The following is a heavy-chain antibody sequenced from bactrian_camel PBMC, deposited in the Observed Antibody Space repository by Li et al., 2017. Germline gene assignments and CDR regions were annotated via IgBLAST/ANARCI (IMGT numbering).Heavy chain of an antibody. Sequence: HVQLVESGGGSVQAGGSLRLSCASSEPAFSRRCMGWFRQAPGKEREGVARISSKGSITRYADSVKGRFTISRDNAKNTVYLQMDALKPEDTAVYYCAAKEGYGCNRWSAYNSWGQGTQVTVS. CDR1: EPAFSRRC. CDR2: ISSKGSIT. J-gene: IGHJ4*01. CDR3: AAKEGYGCNRWSAYNS. V-gene: IGHV3S68*01. D-gene: IGHD1*01.